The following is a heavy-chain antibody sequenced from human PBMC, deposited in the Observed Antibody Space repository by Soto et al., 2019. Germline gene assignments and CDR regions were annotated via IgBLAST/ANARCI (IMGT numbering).Heavy chain of an antibody. V-gene: IGHV1-8*01. D-gene: IGHD2-2*01. CDR3: ARDRTVSTSGYYYGMDV. CDR1: GYTFTSYD. CDR2: MNPNSGNT. Sequence: ASVKVSCKASGYTFTSYDINWVRQATGQGLEWMGWMNPNSGNTGYAQKFQGRVTMTRNTSISTAYMELSSLRSEDTAVYYCARDRTVSTSGYYYGMDVWGQGTTVTVSS. J-gene: IGHJ6*02.